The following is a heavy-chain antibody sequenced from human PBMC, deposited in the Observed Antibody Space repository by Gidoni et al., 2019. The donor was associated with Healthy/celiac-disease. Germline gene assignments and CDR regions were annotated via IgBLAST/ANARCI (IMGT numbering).Heavy chain of an antibody. V-gene: IGHV1-46*01. CDR1: GYTFTSYY. Sequence: QVQLVQSGAEVKKPGASVKVSCKASGYTFTSYYMHWVRQAPGQGLEWMGIINPSGGSTSYAQKFQGRVTMTRDTSTSTVYMELSSLRSEDTAVYYCARGEEAGIDLNWFDPWGQGTLVTVSS. J-gene: IGHJ5*02. CDR3: ARGEEAGIDLNWFDP. CDR2: INPSGGST. D-gene: IGHD6-13*01.